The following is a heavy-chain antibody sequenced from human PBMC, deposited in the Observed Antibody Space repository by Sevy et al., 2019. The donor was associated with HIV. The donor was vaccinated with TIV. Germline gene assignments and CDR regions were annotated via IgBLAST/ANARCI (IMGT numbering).Heavy chain of an antibody. V-gene: IGHV1-18*04. J-gene: IGHJ4*02. D-gene: IGHD3-10*01. CDR1: GYTFTSYG. Sequence: ASVKVSCKASGYTFTSYGISWVRQAPGQGLEWMGWISAYNGNTNYAQKLQGRVTMTTDTSTSTAYMELRSLRSDDTAMYYSARPLHYYGSGSYYTAFDYWGQGTLVTVSS. CDR3: ARPLHYYGSGSYYTAFDY. CDR2: ISAYNGNT.